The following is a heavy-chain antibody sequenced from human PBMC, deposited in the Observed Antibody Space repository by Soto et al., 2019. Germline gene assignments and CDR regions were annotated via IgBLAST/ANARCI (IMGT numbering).Heavy chain of an antibody. D-gene: IGHD3-22*01. V-gene: IGHV4-34*01. CDR2: INHSGST. J-gene: IGHJ4*02. CDR1: GGSFSGYY. CDR3: ARSRLITMIVVVVFDY. Sequence: SETLSLTCAVYGGSFSGYYWSWIRQPPGKGLKRIGEINHSGSTNYNPSIKSRDTISVDTSKNQLSQKLSSVTAADSAVYYCARSRLITMIVVVVFDYWGQGTLVTVS.